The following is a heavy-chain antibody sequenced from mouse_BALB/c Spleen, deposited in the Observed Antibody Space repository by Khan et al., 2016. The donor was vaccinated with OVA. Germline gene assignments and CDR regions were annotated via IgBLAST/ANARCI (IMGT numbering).Heavy chain of an antibody. D-gene: IGHD2-4*01. CDR3: ARNYDYDEGLAY. V-gene: IGHV2-2*02. CDR1: GFSLTTYG. J-gene: IGHJ3*01. CDR2: IWSGGST. Sequence: VKLKQSGPGLVQPSQSLSITCTVSGFSLTTYGVHWVRQSPGKGLEWLGVIWSGGSTDYNAAFISRLSISKDNSKSQVFFKMNSLQANDTAIYYCARNYDYDEGLAYWGQGTLVTVSA.